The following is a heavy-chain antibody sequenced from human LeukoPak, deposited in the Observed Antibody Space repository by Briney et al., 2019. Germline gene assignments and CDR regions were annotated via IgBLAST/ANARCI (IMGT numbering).Heavy chain of an antibody. CDR2: ISGSGGST. V-gene: IGHV3-23*01. Sequence: GGSLRLSCAASGFTFSSYAMSWVRQAPGKGLEWVSAISGSGGSTYYADSVKGRFTISRDNSKNTLYLQMNGLRAEDTAVYYCAKDHDYDILTGYAAWGQGTLVTVSS. CDR3: AKDHDYDILTGYAA. CDR1: GFTFSSYA. D-gene: IGHD3-9*01. J-gene: IGHJ5*02.